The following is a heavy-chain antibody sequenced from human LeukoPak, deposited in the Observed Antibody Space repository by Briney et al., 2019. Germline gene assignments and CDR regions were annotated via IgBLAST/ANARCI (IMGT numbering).Heavy chain of an antibody. CDR3: ARSRSGYYMDV. Sequence: GGSLRLSCEASGFTFSRYSMNWVRQAPGKGLEWVSSISTSSIYIYYADSVKGRFTISRDNAKTSLYLQMNSLRAEDTAVYYCARSRSGYYMDVWGKGTTVTVSS. CDR1: GFTFSRYS. V-gene: IGHV3-21*01. D-gene: IGHD3-10*01. J-gene: IGHJ6*03. CDR2: ISTSSIYI.